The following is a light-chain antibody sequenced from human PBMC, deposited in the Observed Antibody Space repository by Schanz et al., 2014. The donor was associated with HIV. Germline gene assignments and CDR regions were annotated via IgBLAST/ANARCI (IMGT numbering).Light chain of an antibody. Sequence: QSALTQPASVSGSPGQSITISCTGTSSDVGGHNLVSWYQQHPGKVPQLLIFEVTKRPSGVPDRFSGSKSGNTASLTISGLQAEDEADYYCSSYTSTSTWVFGGGTKLTVL. V-gene: IGLV2-14*02. CDR1: SSDVGGHNL. CDR2: EVT. J-gene: IGLJ3*02. CDR3: SSYTSTSTWV.